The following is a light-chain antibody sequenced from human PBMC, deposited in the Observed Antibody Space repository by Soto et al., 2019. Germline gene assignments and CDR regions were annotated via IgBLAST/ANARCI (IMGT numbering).Light chain of an antibody. CDR2: AAS. J-gene: IGKJ1*01. Sequence: DIQMTQSPSSLSASVGDRVTITCRASQGIRKDLGWYQQKPGKAPKGLIFAASSLQSGVPSRFSGSGFGTEFTLTVSNLQPEDSATHYCLQHNSYPWTFGQGTKVEIK. V-gene: IGKV1-17*02. CDR3: LQHNSYPWT. CDR1: QGIRKD.